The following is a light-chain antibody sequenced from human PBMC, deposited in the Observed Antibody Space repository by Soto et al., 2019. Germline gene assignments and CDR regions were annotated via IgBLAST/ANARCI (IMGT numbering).Light chain of an antibody. V-gene: IGKV1-5*03. J-gene: IGKJ1*01. CDR1: QSIGSW. CDR3: QQYGSYSPWT. Sequence: IQKTQSPTTLSASVGDRVTITCRASQSIGSWLAWYQQKPGKAPKLLIYKASTLESGVPSRFSGSGSGTEFILTISSLQPDDFASYYCQQYGSYSPWTFGQGTKVEIK. CDR2: KAS.